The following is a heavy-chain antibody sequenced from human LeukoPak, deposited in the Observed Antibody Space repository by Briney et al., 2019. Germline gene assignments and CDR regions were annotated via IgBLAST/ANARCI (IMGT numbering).Heavy chain of an antibody. CDR1: GFTFSSYG. J-gene: IGHJ4*02. CDR3: ARGYYYDSSGTLGV. V-gene: IGHV3-33*01. Sequence: GGSLRLSCAASGFTFSSYGMHWVRQAPGKGLEWVAVIWYDGSNEYYADSVKGRFTISRDNSKNTLYLQMNSLRAEDTAVYYCARGYYYDSSGTLGVWGQGTLVTVSS. CDR2: IWYDGSNE. D-gene: IGHD3-22*01.